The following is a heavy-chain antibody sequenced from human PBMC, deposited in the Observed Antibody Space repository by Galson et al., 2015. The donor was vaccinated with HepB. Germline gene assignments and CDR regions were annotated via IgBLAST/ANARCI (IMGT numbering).Heavy chain of an antibody. CDR1: GFTFSSYT. V-gene: IGHV3-48*02. D-gene: IGHD1-26*01. J-gene: IGHJ4*02. Sequence: SLRLSCAASGFTFSSYTMNWVRQAPGKGLEWVSSISGSYTIYYADSVKGRFTISRDNARNSLYLQMNSLRDKDTAVYYCARRSSGNSFDYWGRGTLVTVS. CDR2: ISGSYTI. CDR3: ARRSSGNSFDY.